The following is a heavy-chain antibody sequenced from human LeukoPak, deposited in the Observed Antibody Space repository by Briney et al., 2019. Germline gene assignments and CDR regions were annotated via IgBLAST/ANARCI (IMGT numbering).Heavy chain of an antibody. CDR3: ASYNWNFPNDY. J-gene: IGHJ4*02. D-gene: IGHD1-7*01. Sequence: GGSLRLSCAASGFTFSSYWMHWVRQAPGRGLVWVSRINSDGSSTAYADSVKGRFTISRDNAKNTLYLQMNSLRADDTAVYYCASYNWNFPNDYWGQGTLVTVSS. CDR2: INSDGSST. CDR1: GFTFSSYW. V-gene: IGHV3-74*01.